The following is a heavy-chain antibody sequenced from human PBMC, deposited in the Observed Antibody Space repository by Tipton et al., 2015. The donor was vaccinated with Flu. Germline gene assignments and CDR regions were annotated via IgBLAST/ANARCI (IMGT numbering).Heavy chain of an antibody. D-gene: IGHD3-16*02. CDR1: GYTFTSYG. CDR3: ARARPMDYDYIWGSYRPGMDV. J-gene: IGHJ6*02. Sequence: QLVQSGAEVKKPGASVKVSCKASGYTFTSYGISWVRQAPGQGLEWMGWLSAYNGNTNYAQKLQGRVTMTTDTSTSTAYMELRSLRSDDTAVYYCARARPMDYDYIWGSYRPGMDVWGQGTTVTVSS. V-gene: IGHV1-18*01. CDR2: LSAYNGNT.